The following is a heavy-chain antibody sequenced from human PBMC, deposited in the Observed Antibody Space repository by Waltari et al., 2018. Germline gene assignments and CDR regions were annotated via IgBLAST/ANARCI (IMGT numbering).Heavy chain of an antibody. D-gene: IGHD6-19*01. CDR1: GGSISSSS. CDR3: ASGEAWLVLY. J-gene: IGHJ4*02. CDR2: IIPIFGTA. Sequence: QLQLQESGPGLVKPSETLSLTCTVSGGSISSSSYYWGWIRQPPGKGLEWMGGIIPIFGTANYAQKFQGRVTITADESTSTAYMELSSLRSEDTAVYYGASGEAWLVLYWGQGTLVTVSS. V-gene: IGHV1-69*01.